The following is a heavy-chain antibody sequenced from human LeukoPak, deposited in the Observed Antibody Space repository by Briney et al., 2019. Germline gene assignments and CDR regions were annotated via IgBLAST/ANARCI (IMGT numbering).Heavy chain of an antibody. J-gene: IGHJ3*02. CDR2: ISSSSSYI. Sequence: GGSLRLSCAASGFTFSSYSMNWVRQAPGKGLEWVSSISSSSSYIYYADSVKGRFTISRDNAKNSLYLQMNSLRAEDTAVYYCARETDTTWAYALDIWGQGTMVTVSS. V-gene: IGHV3-21*01. D-gene: IGHD7-27*01. CDR1: GFTFSSYS. CDR3: ARETDTTWAYALDI.